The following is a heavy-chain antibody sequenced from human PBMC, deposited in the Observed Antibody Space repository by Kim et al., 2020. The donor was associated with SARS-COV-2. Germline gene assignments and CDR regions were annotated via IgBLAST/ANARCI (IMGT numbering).Heavy chain of an antibody. Sequence: DSVKCRLTIYRDDAKHALYLQMNSLSAEDTAVYYWARDLVSVRPKYYFDYWGQGTLVTVSS. CDR3: ARDLVSVRPKYYFDY. J-gene: IGHJ4*02. D-gene: IGHD1-1*01. V-gene: IGHV3-30*01.